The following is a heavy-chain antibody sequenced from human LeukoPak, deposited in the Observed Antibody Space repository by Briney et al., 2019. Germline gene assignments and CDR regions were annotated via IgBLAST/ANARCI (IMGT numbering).Heavy chain of an antibody. CDR1: GGTFSSYA. J-gene: IGHJ4*02. Sequence: ASVKVSCKASGGTFSSYAISWVRQAPGQGLEWMGIINPRGGSATSAQKFQGRVTLTRGTSTSTFYMDLSSLRSQDTAVYYCARDYHGSGSLTTFDYWGQGTLVTVSS. V-gene: IGHV1-46*01. D-gene: IGHD3-10*01. CDR2: INPRGGSA. CDR3: ARDYHGSGSLTTFDY.